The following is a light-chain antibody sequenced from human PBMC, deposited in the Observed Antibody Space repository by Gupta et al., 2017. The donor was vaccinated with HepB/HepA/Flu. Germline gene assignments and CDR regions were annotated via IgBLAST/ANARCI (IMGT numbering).Light chain of an antibody. Sequence: QSALTQPASVSGSPGQSITISCTGTSSDIGNYNLVSWYQQHPGKAPQLMIYEVGKRPSGVSNRFSGSKSGNTASLTISGLQAEDEADYYCCSFAVSSTWVFGGGTKLTVL. CDR2: EVG. V-gene: IGLV2-23*02. J-gene: IGLJ3*02. CDR3: CSFAVSSTWV. CDR1: SSDIGNYNL.